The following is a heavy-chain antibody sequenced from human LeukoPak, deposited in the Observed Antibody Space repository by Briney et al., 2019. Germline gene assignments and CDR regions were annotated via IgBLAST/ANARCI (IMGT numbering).Heavy chain of an antibody. J-gene: IGHJ4*02. D-gene: IGHD2-8*01. V-gene: IGHV1-2*02. Sequence: GASVKVSCKASGYTFTGYFIHWVRQAPGQGLEWMGWINPNSGGTNYAQKFQGRVTMTRDTSISTAYMELSRLRSDDTAVYYCARGVPLGYCTYGVCYPPYYFDYWGQGTLVTASS. CDR2: INPNSGGT. CDR1: GYTFTGYF. CDR3: ARGVPLGYCTYGVCYPPYYFDY.